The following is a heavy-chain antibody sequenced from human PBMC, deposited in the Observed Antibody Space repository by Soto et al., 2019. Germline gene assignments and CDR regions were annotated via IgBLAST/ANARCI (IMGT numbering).Heavy chain of an antibody. CDR2: IRSKAYGGKT. V-gene: IGHV3-49*04. J-gene: IGHJ3*02. Sequence: GGSLRLSCTASGFTFGDYAMSWVRQAPGKGLEWVGFIRSKAYGGKTEYAASVKGIFTISRDDSKSIAYLQMNRLKTEDTAVYYGTRVPIATMIVVVSYAFDIWGQGTMVTVSS. CDR3: TRVPIATMIVVVSYAFDI. CDR1: GFTFGDYA. D-gene: IGHD3-22*01.